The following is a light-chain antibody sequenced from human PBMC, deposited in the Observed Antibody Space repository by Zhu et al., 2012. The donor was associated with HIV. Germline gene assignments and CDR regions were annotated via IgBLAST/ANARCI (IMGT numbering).Light chain of an antibody. Sequence: EIVLTQSPATVSLSPGEKVTLSCRASQNIKRDLAWYQHKPGQAPRLLIFDASNRAAGIPDRFSGSGSGTDFTLTISSLQPEDFATYFCQHLTLYPTFGGGSRVEIK. CDR2: DAS. CDR1: QNIKRD. CDR3: QHLTLYPT. V-gene: IGKV3-11*01. J-gene: IGKJ4*01.